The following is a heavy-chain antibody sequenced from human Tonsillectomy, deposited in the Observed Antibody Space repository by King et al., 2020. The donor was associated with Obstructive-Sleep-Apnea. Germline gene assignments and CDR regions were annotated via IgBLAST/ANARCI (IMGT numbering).Heavy chain of an antibody. CDR1: GFMFSTYA. CDR3: ARESRAFSYSYPCTY. Sequence: VQLVESGGGVVQPGRSLRLSCVASGFMFSTYAMHWVRQAPGKGLEWVALISNEGGNIYYADSVKGRFTISRDNAKKTLYLQMNSLWAEDTAVYYCARESRAFSYSYPCTYWGLGTLVTVSS. J-gene: IGHJ4*02. D-gene: IGHD2-21*01. V-gene: IGHV3-30*04. CDR2: ISNEGGNI.